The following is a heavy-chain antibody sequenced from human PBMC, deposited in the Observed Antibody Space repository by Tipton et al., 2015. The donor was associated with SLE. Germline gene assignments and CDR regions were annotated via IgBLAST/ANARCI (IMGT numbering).Heavy chain of an antibody. CDR3: ARVGNERYSSSSLAL. CDR1: GGSISSYY. V-gene: IGHV4-59*12. J-gene: IGHJ4*02. Sequence: TLSLTCTVSGGSISSYYWSWIRQPPGKGLEWIGYIYYSGSTNYNPSLKSRVTISVDTSKDQFSLKLTSVTAADTAVYYCARVGNERYSSSSLALWGQGTLVIVSS. D-gene: IGHD6-6*01. CDR2: IYYSGST.